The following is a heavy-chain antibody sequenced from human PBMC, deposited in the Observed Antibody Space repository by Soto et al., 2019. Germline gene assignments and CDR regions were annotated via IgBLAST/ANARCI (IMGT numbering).Heavy chain of an antibody. J-gene: IGHJ4*02. D-gene: IGHD6-6*01. V-gene: IGHV3-23*01. Sequence: EVQLLESGGGLVQPGGSLRLACAASGFTFSGYAMSWVRQAPGKGLEWVSAISDSGGSRYYADSVKGRFTISRDNSKNTLYLQMNGLRVEETAVYYCAKRVEYSSSTHYFDYWGQGTLVTVSS. CDR2: ISDSGGSR. CDR3: AKRVEYSSSTHYFDY. CDR1: GFTFSGYA.